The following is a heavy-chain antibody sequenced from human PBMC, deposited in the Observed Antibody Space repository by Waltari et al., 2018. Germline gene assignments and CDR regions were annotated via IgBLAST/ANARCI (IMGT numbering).Heavy chain of an antibody. CDR3: ARDGRTYYDFWSGYSRQWYYMDV. CDR1: GGSISSGSYY. Sequence: QVQLQESGPGLVKPSQTLSLPCTVSGGSISSGSYYWSWLRQPAGKGLACIGRIYTSGSTNYNPSLKSRVTISVDTSKNQFSLKLSSVTAADTAVYYCARDGRTYYDFWSGYSRQWYYMDVWGKGTTVTVSS. CDR2: IYTSGST. J-gene: IGHJ6*03. V-gene: IGHV4-61*02. D-gene: IGHD3-3*01.